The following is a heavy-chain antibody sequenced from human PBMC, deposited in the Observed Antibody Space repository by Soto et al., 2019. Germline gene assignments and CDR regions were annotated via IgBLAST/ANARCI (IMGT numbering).Heavy chain of an antibody. J-gene: IGHJ4*02. Sequence: EVQLVESGGGLVQPGGSLRLSCAASGFTVSSNYMSWVRQAPGKGLEWVSVIYSGGSTYYADSVKGRFTISRHNSKNTLYLQMNSLRAEDTAVYYCARERIEGSSGYSDYWGQGTLVTVSS. D-gene: IGHD3-22*01. CDR1: GFTVSSNY. V-gene: IGHV3-53*04. CDR3: ARERIEGSSGYSDY. CDR2: IYSGGST.